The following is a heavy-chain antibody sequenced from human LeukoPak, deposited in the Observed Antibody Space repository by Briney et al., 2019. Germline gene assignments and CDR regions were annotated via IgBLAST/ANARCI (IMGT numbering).Heavy chain of an antibody. CDR3: ARDQTGSLDY. D-gene: IGHD1-26*01. CDR1: GFTFRNIW. Sequence: GGSLRLSCAVSGFTFRNIWMAWVRQTPGKGLEWVANINQDGSTKHYVDSVKGRFTISRDNAKNSLYLQMNSLRAEDTAIYYCARDQTGSLDYWGQGTLVTVSS. J-gene: IGHJ4*02. CDR2: INQDGSTK. V-gene: IGHV3-7*01.